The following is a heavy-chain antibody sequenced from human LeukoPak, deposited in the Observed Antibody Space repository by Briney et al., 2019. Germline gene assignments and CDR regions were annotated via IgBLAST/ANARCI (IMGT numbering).Heavy chain of an antibody. CDR1: GFTFSSYS. D-gene: IGHD6-13*01. V-gene: IGHV3-21*01. Sequence: PGGSLRLSCAASGFTFSSYSMNWVRQAPGKGLEWVSSISSSSSYIYYADSVKGRFTISRDNAKNSLYLQMNSLRAEGTAVYYCARDGLVVAAAGTYYYYYMDVWGKGTTVTVSS. J-gene: IGHJ6*03. CDR3: ARDGLVVAAAGTYYYYYMDV. CDR2: ISSSSSYI.